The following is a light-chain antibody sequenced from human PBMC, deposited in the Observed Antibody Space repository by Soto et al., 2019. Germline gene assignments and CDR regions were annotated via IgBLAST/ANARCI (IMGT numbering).Light chain of an antibody. J-gene: IGLJ3*02. V-gene: IGLV2-23*02. CDR3: CSYAGSSTLWV. CDR1: SSDVGSYNL. Sequence: QSALTQPASVSGSPGQSITISCTGTSSDVGSYNLVSWYQQHPGKAPKLMIYEVNKRPSGVSNRFSGSKSGNTASLTISGLQAEYEADYYCCSYAGSSTLWVFGGGTKLTVL. CDR2: EVN.